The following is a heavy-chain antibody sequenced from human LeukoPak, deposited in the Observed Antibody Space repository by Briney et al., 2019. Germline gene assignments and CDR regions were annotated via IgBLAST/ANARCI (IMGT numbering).Heavy chain of an antibody. J-gene: IGHJ5*02. D-gene: IGHD3-16*02. CDR3: AREVRDYDYVWGSYRGPWFDP. CDR2: ISYDGSNK. CDR1: GFTFSSYA. Sequence: GGSLRLSCAASGFTFSSYAMHWVRQAPGKGLEWVAVISYDGSNKYYADSVKGRFTISRDNSKNTLYLQMNSLRAEDTAVYYCAREVRDYDYVWGSYRGPWFDPWGQGTLVTVSS. V-gene: IGHV3-30-3*01.